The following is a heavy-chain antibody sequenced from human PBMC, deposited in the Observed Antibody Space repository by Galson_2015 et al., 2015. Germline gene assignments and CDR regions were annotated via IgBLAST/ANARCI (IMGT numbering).Heavy chain of an antibody. CDR2: ISSSSTYK. CDR3: ARDNEQGSSSFDS. D-gene: IGHD6-6*01. Sequence: SLRLSCAASGFTFSSYPMSWVRQAPGKGLEWVSFISSSSTYKYYADSVKGRFTISRDSAKNSLYLLMSSLRVEDTAIYYCARDNEQGSSSFDSWGPGTLVTVSS. CDR1: GFTFSSYP. V-gene: IGHV3-21*01. J-gene: IGHJ4*02.